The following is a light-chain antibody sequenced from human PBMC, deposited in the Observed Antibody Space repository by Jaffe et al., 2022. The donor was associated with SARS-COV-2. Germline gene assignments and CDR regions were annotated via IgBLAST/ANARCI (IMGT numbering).Light chain of an antibody. CDR3: AAWDDSLNGRV. J-gene: IGLJ2*01. V-gene: IGLV1-47*01. Sequence: QSVLTQPPSVSGTPGQRVTISCSGSSSNIGSNYVYWYQQLPGTAPKLLIYRNNQRPSGVPDRFSGSKSGTSASLAISGLRSEDEADYFCAAWDDSLNGRVFGGGTKVTVL. CDR2: RNN. CDR1: SSNIGSNY.